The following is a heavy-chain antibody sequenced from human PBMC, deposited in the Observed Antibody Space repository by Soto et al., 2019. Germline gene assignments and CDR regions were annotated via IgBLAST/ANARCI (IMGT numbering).Heavy chain of an antibody. D-gene: IGHD1-1*01. CDR3: ARDPSTTISSPDDY. CDR1: GITLCRYA. CDR2: ISYEGSNK. V-gene: IGHV3-30-3*01. J-gene: IGHJ4*02. Sequence: HPEGSLRRSCAASGITLCRYAMQWVRQAPGTGLEWVAVISYEGSNKYYADSVEGQFTISRNNTKITLNRQMDSLRDEHTAVYYCARDPSTTISSPDDYRREG.